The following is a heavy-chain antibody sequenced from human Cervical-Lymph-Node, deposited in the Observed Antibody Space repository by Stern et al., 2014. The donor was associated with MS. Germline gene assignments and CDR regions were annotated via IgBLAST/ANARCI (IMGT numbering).Heavy chain of an antibody. V-gene: IGHV1-18*04. D-gene: IGHD3-22*01. CDR3: ARMISTNWFDP. J-gene: IGHJ5*02. CDR2: ITTSNGNA. CDR1: GYTFTSYV. Sequence: QVQLVQSGAEVKKPGDSVKVSCKASGYTFTSYVITWVRQAPGQGLEWMGWITTSNGNAAYAQRLQGRVTMTTDTSTSTAYMELRSLRSDDTAMYFCARMISTNWFDPWGQGTLVTVSS.